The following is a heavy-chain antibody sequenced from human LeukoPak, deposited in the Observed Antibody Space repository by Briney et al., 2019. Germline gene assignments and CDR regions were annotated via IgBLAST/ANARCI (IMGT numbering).Heavy chain of an antibody. CDR1: GFTFSSYA. Sequence: GGSLRLSCAASGFTFSSYAVHWVRQAPGKGLEWVAVISYDGSNKYYADSVKGRFTISRDNSKNTLYLQMNSLRAEDTAVYYCAREIRQQLDGGGAFDIWGQGTMVTVSS. V-gene: IGHV3-30-3*01. J-gene: IGHJ3*02. CDR3: AREIRQQLDGGGAFDI. CDR2: ISYDGSNK. D-gene: IGHD6-13*01.